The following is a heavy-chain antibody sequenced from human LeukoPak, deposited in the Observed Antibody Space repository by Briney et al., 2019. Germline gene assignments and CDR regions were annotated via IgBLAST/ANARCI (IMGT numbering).Heavy chain of an antibody. CDR3: SRESGPSCPFGH. V-gene: IGHV4-4*02. CDR2: ISLAGRT. CDR1: GGSISSLY. J-gene: IGHJ4*02. D-gene: IGHD1-26*01. Sequence: SETLSLTCSVSGGSISSLYWSWVRQPPGGGLEWIGEISLAGRTRYNPSLKSRVNISIDESKNHLYLNLASVTAADTAVYYCSRESGPSCPFGHWGQGTLVAVTS.